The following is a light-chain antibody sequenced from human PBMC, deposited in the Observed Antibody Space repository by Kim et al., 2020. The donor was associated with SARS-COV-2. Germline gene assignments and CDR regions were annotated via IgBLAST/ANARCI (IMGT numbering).Light chain of an antibody. CDR3: KAWDSSTGV. CDR2: QDS. J-gene: IGLJ3*02. Sequence: SYELTQPPSVSVSPGQTASITCSGDKLGDKYACWYQQKPGQSPVLVIYQDSKRPSGIPERFSGSNSGNTATLTISGTQAMDEADYYCKAWDSSTGVFGGGNQLTVL. CDR1: KLGDKY. V-gene: IGLV3-1*01.